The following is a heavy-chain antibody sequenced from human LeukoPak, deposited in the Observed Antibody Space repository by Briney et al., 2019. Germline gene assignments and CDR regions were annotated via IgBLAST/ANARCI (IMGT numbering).Heavy chain of an antibody. J-gene: IGHJ4*01. Sequence: SETLSLTCTVSGGSISNYYWSWIRQPPGKGLEWIGAVFHTGSPYYNPSLKSRVTISIDTSKKEFSLDLGSVTAADTAIYYCARLSYGYDPYFFDYWGHGTLVTVSS. CDR3: ARLSYGYDPYFFDY. V-gene: IGHV4-59*08. D-gene: IGHD5-12*01. CDR2: VFHTGSP. CDR1: GGSISNYY.